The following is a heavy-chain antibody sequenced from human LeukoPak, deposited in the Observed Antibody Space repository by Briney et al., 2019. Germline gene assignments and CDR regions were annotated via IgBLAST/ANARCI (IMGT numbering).Heavy chain of an antibody. D-gene: IGHD1-26*01. CDR1: GFTFSNSP. CDR2: ISTNGVST. Sequence: GVSLRLSCATSGFTFSNSPMFWVRQAPGKGREYVSGISTNGVSTYYADSVKGRCTISRGNSKNTLYLQMGSLSGEDMAVYYCARGNSGTPYWGQGTLVIVSS. V-gene: IGHV3-64*02. CDR3: ARGNSGTPY. J-gene: IGHJ4*02.